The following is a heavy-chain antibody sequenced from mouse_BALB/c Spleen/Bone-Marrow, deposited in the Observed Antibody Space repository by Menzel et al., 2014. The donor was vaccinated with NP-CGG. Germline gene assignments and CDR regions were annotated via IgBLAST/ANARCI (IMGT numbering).Heavy chain of an antibody. Sequence: EVKVEESGGGLVKVGESLKLSCAASGFTFSTYYMSWVRQTPEKRLELVAAIYTNDGSTYYPDTVKGRFAISRDNAKNTLYLQMGSLKSEDTALYYCARRAFYALDYWGQGTSVTVSS. CDR2: IYTNDGST. CDR1: GFTFSTYY. CDR3: ARRAFYALDY. V-gene: IGHV5-6-2*01. J-gene: IGHJ4*01.